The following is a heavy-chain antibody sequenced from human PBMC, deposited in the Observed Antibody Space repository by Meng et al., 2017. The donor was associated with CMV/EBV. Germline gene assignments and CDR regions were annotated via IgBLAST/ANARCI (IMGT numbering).Heavy chain of an antibody. CDR2: IYYSGST. CDR1: AGSTSSHY. CDR3: ARGLKDYDFWSGYHTDYYYYYGMDV. J-gene: IGHJ6*02. D-gene: IGHD3-3*01. Sequence: GSLRPSCTVSAGSTSSHYWSWIRQLPGKGLGWGGYIYYSGSTNYNPSLKSRVTISVDTSKNQFSLKLSSVTAADTAVYYCARGLKDYDFWSGYHTDYYYYYGMDVWGQGTTVTVSS. V-gene: IGHV4-59*11.